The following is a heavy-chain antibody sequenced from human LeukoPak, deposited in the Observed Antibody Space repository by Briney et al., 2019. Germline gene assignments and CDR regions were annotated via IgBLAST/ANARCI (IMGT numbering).Heavy chain of an antibody. V-gene: IGHV4-31*03. CDR1: GGSISSGGYY. J-gene: IGHJ4*02. CDR2: MYHNGRP. D-gene: IGHD2-21*02. Sequence: SETLSLTCTVSGGSISSGGYYWSWIRQQPGKGLESIAYMYHNGRPYHNPSLQSRVTISVDTSKNQFSLKLSSVTAADTAIYYCARVGWVTSFVESWGQGTQVTVSS. CDR3: ARVGWVTSFVES.